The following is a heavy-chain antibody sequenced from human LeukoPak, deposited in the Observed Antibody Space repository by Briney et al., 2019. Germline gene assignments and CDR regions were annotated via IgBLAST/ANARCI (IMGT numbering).Heavy chain of an antibody. CDR3: ARDIVSGSGSLDY. D-gene: IGHD3-10*01. J-gene: IGHJ4*02. CDR1: RFSFSSYW. V-gene: IGHV3-74*01. CDR2: VKSDGGNP. Sequence: PGGSLRLSCAASRFSFSSYWMHWVRQAPGKGLVWVSRVKSDGGNPSYADSVKGRFTISRDNAENMLYLQMNTLGAEDTAEYYCARDIVSGSGSLDYWGQGTLVTVSS.